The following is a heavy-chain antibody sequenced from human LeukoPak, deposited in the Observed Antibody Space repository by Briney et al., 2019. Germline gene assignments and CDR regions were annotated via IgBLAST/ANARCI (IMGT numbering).Heavy chain of an antibody. CDR3: ARGWQTAYFDY. V-gene: IGHV3-20*04. CDR1: GFTFSTYG. CDR2: INWNGGST. D-gene: IGHD2-15*01. Sequence: GGSLRLSCAASGFTFSTYGMHWVRQAPGKGLEWVSGINWNGGSTGYADSVKGRFTISRDNAKNSLYLQMNSLRAEDTALYYCARGWQTAYFDYWGQGTLVTVSS. J-gene: IGHJ4*02.